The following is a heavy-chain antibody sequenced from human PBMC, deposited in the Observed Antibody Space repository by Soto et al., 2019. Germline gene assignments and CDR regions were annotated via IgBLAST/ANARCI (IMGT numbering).Heavy chain of an antibody. CDR3: ARGAVGSSSWNNCLDP. D-gene: IGHD6-13*01. J-gene: IGHJ5*02. Sequence: EVQLVESGGGVIRPGGSLRLSCAVSGFRFDDYGMSWVRQAPGKGLERVSGISWNGGSTGYADSVKGRFTIARDNAKNFLYLQMNSLRVEDTALYYCARGAVGSSSWNNCLDPWGQGTLVTVSS. V-gene: IGHV3-20*04. CDR2: ISWNGGST. CDR1: GFRFDDYG.